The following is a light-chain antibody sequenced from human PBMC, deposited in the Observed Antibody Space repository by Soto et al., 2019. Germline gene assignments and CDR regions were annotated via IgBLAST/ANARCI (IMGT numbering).Light chain of an antibody. Sequence: EIVLTQSPGTLSLSPGERATLSCRASQSVSSSYLAWYQQKPGQAPRLLIYGASSRGTGSPGRFSGSGSRTDFTLTISRPEPEDFAVYYCQQYGSSPPRYTFGQGTKLEIK. J-gene: IGKJ2*01. CDR2: GAS. CDR3: QQYGSSPPRYT. V-gene: IGKV3-20*01. CDR1: QSVSSSY.